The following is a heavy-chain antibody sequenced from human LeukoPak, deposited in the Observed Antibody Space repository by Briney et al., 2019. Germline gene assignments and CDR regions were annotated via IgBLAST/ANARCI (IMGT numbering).Heavy chain of an antibody. Sequence: PGGSLRLSCAASGFTFSTYAMSWVRRAPGKGLEWVSTVSGSGSSAYYADSVKGRFTISRDNSKNTLYLQMNSLRAEDTAVYYCAKVRGSYSPTGAFDIWGQGTMVTVSS. J-gene: IGHJ3*02. CDR3: AKVRGSYSPTGAFDI. CDR1: GFTFSTYA. D-gene: IGHD1-26*01. CDR2: VSGSGSSA. V-gene: IGHV3-23*01.